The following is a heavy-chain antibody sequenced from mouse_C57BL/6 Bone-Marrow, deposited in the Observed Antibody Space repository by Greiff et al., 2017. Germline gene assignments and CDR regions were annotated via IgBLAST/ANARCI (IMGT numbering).Heavy chain of an antibody. V-gene: IGHV1-42*01. Sequence: VQLQQSGPELVKPGASVKISCKASGYSFTGYYMNWVKQSPEKSLEWIGEINPSTGGTTYNQKFKAKATLTVDKSSSTAYMQLKSLTSEDSAVYYCARRWLGTAWFAYWGQGTLVTVSA. CDR3: ARRWLGTAWFAY. D-gene: IGHD3-3*01. J-gene: IGHJ3*01. CDR1: GYSFTGYY. CDR2: INPSTGGT.